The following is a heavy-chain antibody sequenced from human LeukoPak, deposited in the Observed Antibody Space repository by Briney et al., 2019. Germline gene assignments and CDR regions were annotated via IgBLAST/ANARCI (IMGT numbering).Heavy chain of an antibody. Sequence: EPSETLSLTCTVSGGSISSSSYYWGWIRQPPGKGLEWIGSIYYSGSTYYNPSLKSRVTISVDTSKNQFSLKLSSVTAADTAVYYCAREGVTGYYYYYYMDVWGKGTTVTISS. J-gene: IGHJ6*03. CDR2: IYYSGST. CDR3: AREGVTGYYYYYYMDV. CDR1: GGSISSSSYY. V-gene: IGHV4-39*07. D-gene: IGHD2-21*02.